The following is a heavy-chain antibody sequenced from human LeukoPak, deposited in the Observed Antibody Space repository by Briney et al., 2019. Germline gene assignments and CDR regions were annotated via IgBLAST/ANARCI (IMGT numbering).Heavy chain of an antibody. CDR3: ARVNYDFWSGYLSYYYYYMDV. D-gene: IGHD3-3*01. V-gene: IGHV1-18*01. CDR2: ISAYNGNT. CDR1: GYTFTSYG. J-gene: IGHJ6*03. Sequence: ASVKVSFKASGYTFTSYGISWVRQAPGQGLEWMGWISAYNGNTNYAQKLQGRVTMTTDTSTSTAYMELRSLRSDDTAVYYCARVNYDFWSGYLSYYYYYMDVWGKGTTVTVSS.